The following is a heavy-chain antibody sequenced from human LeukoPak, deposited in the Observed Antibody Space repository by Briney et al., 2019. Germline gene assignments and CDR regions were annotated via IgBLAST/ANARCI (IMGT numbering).Heavy chain of an antibody. CDR3: VRERDRGIDVADDFDY. CDR1: GFSFSMYS. Sequence: PGGSLRRSGAASGFSFSMYSMAWVRQAPGKGLEGVSVIIDRGGYIQDADSVKGRFTISRDNYQNTLFLQMNSLRAEDTAVYYCVRERDRGIDVADDFDYWGQGTLVTVSS. D-gene: IGHD6-19*01. V-gene: IGHV3-23*01. CDR2: IIDRGGYI. J-gene: IGHJ4*02.